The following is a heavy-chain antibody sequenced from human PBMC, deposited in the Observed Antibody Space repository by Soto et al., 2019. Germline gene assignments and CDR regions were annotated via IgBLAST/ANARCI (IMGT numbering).Heavy chain of an antibody. CDR2: ISSSSSNK. Sequence: GGSLSLSCAASGFTFSSYCMNWVRQAPGKGLEWVSCISSSSSNKYYADSVKGRFTISRDNAKNSLYLQMNSLRAEDTAVYYCARDRGSSGWYAGGWFDPWGQGTLVTVSS. J-gene: IGHJ5*02. CDR3: ARDRGSSGWYAGGWFDP. D-gene: IGHD6-19*01. CDR1: GFTFSSYC. V-gene: IGHV3-21*01.